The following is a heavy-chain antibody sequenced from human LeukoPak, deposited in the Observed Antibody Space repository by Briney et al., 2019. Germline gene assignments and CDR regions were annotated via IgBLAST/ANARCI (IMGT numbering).Heavy chain of an antibody. Sequence: PGGSLRLSCAASGFSVTNYGIHWVRQAPGKGLEWVGVISYDGENKYYADSLKGRLALSRDKSKSTVYLQMNSLRAEDTAVYYCATGYYDFWGEEDYFEYWGQGILVTVSS. J-gene: IGHJ4*01. V-gene: IGHV3-30*03. CDR1: GFSVTNYG. D-gene: IGHD3-3*01. CDR3: ATGYYDFWGEEDYFEY. CDR2: ISYDGENK.